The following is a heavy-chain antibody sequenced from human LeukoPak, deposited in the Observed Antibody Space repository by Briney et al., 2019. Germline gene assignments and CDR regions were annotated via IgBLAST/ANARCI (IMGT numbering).Heavy chain of an antibody. D-gene: IGHD2-2*02. CDR1: GYTFTSYY. J-gene: IGHJ4*02. CDR3: ATGLVVPAAINY. V-gene: IGHV1-46*01. CDR2: INPSGGST. Sequence: ASVKVSCKASGYTFTSYYMHWVRQAPGQGLKWMGIINPSGGSTSYAQKFQGRVTMTRDTSTSTVYMELSSLRSEDTAVYYCATGLVVPAAINYWGQGTLVTVSS.